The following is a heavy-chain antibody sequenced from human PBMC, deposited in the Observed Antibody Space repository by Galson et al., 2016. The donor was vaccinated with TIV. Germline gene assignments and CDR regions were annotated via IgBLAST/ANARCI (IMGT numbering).Heavy chain of an antibody. CDR1: GFSLSTSPMG. CDR3: ARRREPALRFFDY. CDR2: IYWDDDI. D-gene: IGHD5-12*01. V-gene: IGHV2-5*02. J-gene: IGHJ4*02. Sequence: PALVKPTQTLTLTCSFSGFSLSTSPMGVGWVRQPPGKALEWLALIYWDDDIHSSPSLRSRLTITKDTSKNEVVLTLTNMDPVDTATYYCARRREPALRFFDYWGPGILVTVSS.